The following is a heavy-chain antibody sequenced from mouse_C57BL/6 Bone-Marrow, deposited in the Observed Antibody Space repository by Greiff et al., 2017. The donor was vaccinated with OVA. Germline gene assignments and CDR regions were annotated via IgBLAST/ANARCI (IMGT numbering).Heavy chain of an antibody. CDR3: ARGDYYGSREPY. CDR1: GYTFTSYG. V-gene: IGHV1-81*01. D-gene: IGHD1-1*01. J-gene: IGHJ3*01. CDR2: IYPRSGNT. Sequence: QVQLQQSGAELARPGASVKLSCKASGYTFTSYGISWVKQRTGQGLEWIGEIYPRSGNTYYNEKVKGKATLTADKSSSTAYMELRSLTSEDSAVYFCARGDYYGSREPYWGQGTLVTVSA.